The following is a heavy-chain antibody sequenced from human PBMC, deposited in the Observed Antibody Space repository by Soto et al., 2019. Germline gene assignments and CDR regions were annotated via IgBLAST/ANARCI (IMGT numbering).Heavy chain of an antibody. V-gene: IGHV1-18*01. Sequence: ASVKVSCKASGYTFTSYGISWVRQAPGQGLEWMGWISAYNGNTNYAQKPQGRVTMTTDTSTSIAYMELRSLRSDDTAVYYCAKSLVVVVVAAAPPDYWGQGNLVTVSS. CDR3: AKSLVVVVVAAAPPDY. CDR1: GYTFTSYG. J-gene: IGHJ4*02. D-gene: IGHD2-15*01. CDR2: ISAYNGNT.